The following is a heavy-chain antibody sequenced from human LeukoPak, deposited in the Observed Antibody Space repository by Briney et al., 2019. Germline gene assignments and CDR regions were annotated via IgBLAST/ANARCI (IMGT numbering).Heavy chain of an antibody. Sequence: ASVKVSCKASGYTFTSYGISWVRQAPGQGLEWMGWISAYNGNTNYAQKLQGRVTMTTDTSTSTAYMELRSLRSDDTAVYYCARMPRIAVAVIPYYFDYWGQGTLVTVSS. CDR2: ISAYNGNT. CDR3: ARMPRIAVAVIPYYFDY. V-gene: IGHV1-18*01. D-gene: IGHD6-19*01. CDR1: GYTFTSYG. J-gene: IGHJ4*02.